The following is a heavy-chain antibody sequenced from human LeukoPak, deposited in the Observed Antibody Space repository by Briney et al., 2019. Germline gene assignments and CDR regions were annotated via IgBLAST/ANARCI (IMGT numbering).Heavy chain of an antibody. CDR1: GGSISNYY. V-gene: IGHV4-59*01. CDR3: ASSSLTGSPYYFGY. Sequence: PSQTLSLTCAVSGGSISNYYWSWIRQPPGKGLEWIGYIYYSGSTSYNPSLKSRVTISLDTSKNQFSLKLSSVTAADTAVYYCASSSLTGSPYYFGYWGQGTLVTVSS. CDR2: IYYSGST. D-gene: IGHD3-9*01. J-gene: IGHJ4*02.